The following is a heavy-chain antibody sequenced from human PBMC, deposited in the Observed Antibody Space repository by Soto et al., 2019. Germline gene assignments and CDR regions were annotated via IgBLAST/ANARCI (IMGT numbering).Heavy chain of an antibody. D-gene: IGHD1-26*01. CDR1: NFSISSGYY. CDR3: ARTHSGSYYSVFNY. CDR2: IYRSGTT. Sequence: PSETLSLTCVVSNFSISSGYYCGWIRQSPGKGLEWIASIYRSGTTSYNPSLKSRVTISVDPSKNQFSLMLTAVTAADTAVYYCARTHSGSYYSVFNYWGQGTLVTVSS. J-gene: IGHJ4*02. V-gene: IGHV4-38-2*01.